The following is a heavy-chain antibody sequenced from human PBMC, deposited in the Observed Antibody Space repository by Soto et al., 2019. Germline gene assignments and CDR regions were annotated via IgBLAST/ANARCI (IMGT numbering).Heavy chain of an antibody. CDR3: ARAPSHDYGAYVSLYYFYGIDV. V-gene: IGHV1-69*01. Sequence: QVQLVQSGAEVKKPGSSVKVSCKASGGTFSSYAISWVRQAPGQGLEWMGGIIPIFGTANYAQKFQGRVTITADESTSTAYMELSSLRSEDTAVYYCARAPSHDYGAYVSLYYFYGIDVWGQGTTVTVSS. CDR2: IIPIFGTA. CDR1: GGTFSSYA. D-gene: IGHD4-17*01. J-gene: IGHJ6*02.